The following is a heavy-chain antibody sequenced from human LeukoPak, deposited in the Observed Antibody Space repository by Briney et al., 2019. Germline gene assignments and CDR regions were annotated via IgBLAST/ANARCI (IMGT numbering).Heavy chain of an antibody. D-gene: IGHD2-15*01. V-gene: IGHV3-66*01. CDR2: IYSGGST. Sequence: GGSLRLSRAASGFTVSSNYMSWVRQAPGKGLEWVSVIYSGGSTYYADSVKGRFTISRDNSKNTLYLQMNSLRAEDTAVYYCARVGPTYCSGGSCYTWDAFDIWGQGTMVTVSS. CDR1: GFTVSSNY. CDR3: ARVGPTYCSGGSCYTWDAFDI. J-gene: IGHJ3*02.